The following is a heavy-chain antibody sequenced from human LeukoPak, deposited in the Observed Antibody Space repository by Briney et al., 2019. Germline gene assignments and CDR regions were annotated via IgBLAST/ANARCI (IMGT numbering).Heavy chain of an antibody. J-gene: IGHJ3*02. CDR1: GFTFSNYG. D-gene: IGHD4-17*01. CDR3: AKEKTKTTVTPFIAFDI. Sequence: GGPLRLSCAASGFTFSNYGMHWVRRAPGKGLEWVAVISYDGSNKYYADSVKGRFTISRDNSKNTLYLQMNSLRAEDTAVYYCAKEKTKTTVTPFIAFDIWGQGTMVTVSS. V-gene: IGHV3-30*19. CDR2: ISYDGSNK.